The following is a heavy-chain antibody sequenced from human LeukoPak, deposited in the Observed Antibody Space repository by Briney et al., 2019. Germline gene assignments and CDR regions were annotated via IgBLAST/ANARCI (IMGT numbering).Heavy chain of an antibody. CDR3: AKGRDTTNFYDY. D-gene: IGHD2-2*01. V-gene: IGHV3-23*01. Sequence: PGGSLRLSCTSSGFSFSGYAMIWVRQAPGKGLELVSTISGSGASTFYADSVRGRFITSKDIPSNIVYLQMNSLRAEDTAVYYCAKGRDTTNFYDYWGLGTLVTVSS. CDR1: GFSFSGYA. CDR2: ISGSGAST. J-gene: IGHJ4*02.